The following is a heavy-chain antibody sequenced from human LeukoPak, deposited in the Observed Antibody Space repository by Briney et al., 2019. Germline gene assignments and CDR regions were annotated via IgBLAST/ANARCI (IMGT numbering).Heavy chain of an antibody. CDR1: GGTFSSYA. CDR2: IIPIFGTA. CDR3: ARASGLSSIAARRNYYYYMDV. V-gene: IGHV1-69*13. J-gene: IGHJ6*03. Sequence: ASVKVSCKASGGTFSSYAISWVRQAPGQGLEWMGGIIPIFGTANYAQKFQGRVTITADESTSTAYMELSSLRSEDTAVYYCARASGLSSIAARRNYYYYMDVWGKGTTVTVSS. D-gene: IGHD6-6*01.